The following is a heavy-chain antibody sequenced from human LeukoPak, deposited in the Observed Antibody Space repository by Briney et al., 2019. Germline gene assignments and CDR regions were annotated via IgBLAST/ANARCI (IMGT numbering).Heavy chain of an antibody. J-gene: IGHJ2*01. D-gene: IGHD3-22*01. Sequence: GSLRLSCAASGFTFSNYGMAWIRQPAGKGLEWIGRIYSSGSTNYNPSLKSRITMSVDTSKNQFSLKLSSVTAADTAVYYCARDPYYYDSSGSHWYFDIWGRGTLVTVSS. V-gene: IGHV4-4*07. CDR3: ARDPYYYDSSGSHWYFDI. CDR2: IYSSGST. CDR1: GFTFSNYG.